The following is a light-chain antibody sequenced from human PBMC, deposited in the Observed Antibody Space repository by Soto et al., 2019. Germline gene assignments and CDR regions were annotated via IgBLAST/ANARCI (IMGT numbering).Light chain of an antibody. CDR1: QSISGY. J-gene: IGKJ4*01. CDR3: QQSLSTLLT. V-gene: IGKV1-39*01. CDR2: GAS. Sequence: DIQMTQSPSSLSASVGDRVTITCRASQSISGYLNWYQQKPGKAPKVLISGASTLHNGVPSRFSGRGSGTDFTLTTSSLQSEDVATYYCQQSLSTLLTFGVGTKVEIK.